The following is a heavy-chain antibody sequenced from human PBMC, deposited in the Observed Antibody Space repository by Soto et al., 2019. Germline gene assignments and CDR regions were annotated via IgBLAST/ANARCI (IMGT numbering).Heavy chain of an antibody. Sequence: GGSLRLSCAASGFSVSSNYMSWVRQAPGKGLEWVSVIYSGGSKYYADSVKGRFTISRDNSKNTLYLQMNSLRAEDTAVYYCARDLPNWFDPWGQGTLVTVSS. CDR1: GFSVSSNY. V-gene: IGHV3-66*01. CDR3: ARDLPNWFDP. J-gene: IGHJ5*02. CDR2: IYSGGSK.